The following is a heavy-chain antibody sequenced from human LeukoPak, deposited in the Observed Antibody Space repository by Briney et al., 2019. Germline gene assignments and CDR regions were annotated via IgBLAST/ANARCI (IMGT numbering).Heavy chain of an antibody. CDR2: INHSGST. D-gene: IGHD3-10*01. Sequence: SETLSLTCAVYGGSFSGYYWSWIRQPPGKGLEWIGEINHSGSTNYNPSLKSRVTISVDTSKNQCSLKLSSVTAADTAVYYCASLSLRVTMVRGVSSFDYWGQGTLVTVSS. J-gene: IGHJ4*02. CDR3: ASLSLRVTMVRGVSSFDY. V-gene: IGHV4-34*01. CDR1: GGSFSGYY.